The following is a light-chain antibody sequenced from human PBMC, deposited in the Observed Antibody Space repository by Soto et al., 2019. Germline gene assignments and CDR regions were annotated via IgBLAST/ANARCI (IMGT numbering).Light chain of an antibody. J-gene: IGKJ5*01. V-gene: IGKV3-11*01. CDR3: QQRSDWPIT. CDR1: QTVSSY. Sequence: EIVLTQSPATLSLSPGERATLFCRASQTVSSYLVWYQQKPGQAPRLLIYDASNRATGVPARFSGSGSGTDFTLTISSLEPEDFADYYCQQRSDWPITFGQGTRLEIK. CDR2: DAS.